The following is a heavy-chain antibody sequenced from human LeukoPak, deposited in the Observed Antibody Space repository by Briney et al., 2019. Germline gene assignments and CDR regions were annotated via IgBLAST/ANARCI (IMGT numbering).Heavy chain of an antibody. V-gene: IGHV3-30-3*01. CDR2: ITYDGSSK. Sequence: TGGSLRLSCAASGFIFSSYALHWVRQTPGKGLEWVADITYDGSSKYYAESVKGRFTISRDNAKNSLYLQMNSLRAEDTAVYYCAREEYYYGSGSPRPSWYFDLWGRGTLVTVSS. D-gene: IGHD3-10*01. CDR1: GFIFSSYA. J-gene: IGHJ2*01. CDR3: AREEYYYGSGSPRPSWYFDL.